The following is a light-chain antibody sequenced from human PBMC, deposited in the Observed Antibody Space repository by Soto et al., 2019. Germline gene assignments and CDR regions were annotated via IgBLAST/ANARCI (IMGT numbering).Light chain of an antibody. V-gene: IGKV3-20*01. CDR2: GAS. CDR3: QQYSSAPFT. J-gene: IGKJ3*01. CDR1: QSVSSSY. Sequence: EIVLTQSPGTLSLSPGERATLSCRASQSVSSSYLAWYQQKPGQAPRLLFYGASSRATGIPDRFSGSGSGTDFTLTIRRLEPEDFAVYYCQQYSSAPFTFGTGTKVDSK.